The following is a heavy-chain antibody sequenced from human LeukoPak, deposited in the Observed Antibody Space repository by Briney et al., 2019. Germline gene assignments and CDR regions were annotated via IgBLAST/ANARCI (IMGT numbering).Heavy chain of an antibody. CDR2: ISSSGSTI. CDR3: AKSNLKYYFDS. V-gene: IGHV3-48*03. J-gene: IGHJ4*02. D-gene: IGHD6-6*01. Sequence: GGSLRLSCAASGFTFSSYEMNWVRQAPGKGLEWVSYISSSGSTIYYADSVKGRFTVSRDNSKNTLYLQMNSLRAEDTAVYYCAKSNLKYYFDSWGQGTLVTVSS. CDR1: GFTFSSYE.